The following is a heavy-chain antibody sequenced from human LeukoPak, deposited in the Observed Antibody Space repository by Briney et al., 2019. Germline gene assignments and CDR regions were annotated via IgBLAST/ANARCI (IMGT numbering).Heavy chain of an antibody. V-gene: IGHV6-1*01. CDR3: ARGPRRIAAAANWFDP. J-gene: IGHJ5*02. D-gene: IGHD6-13*01. CDR2: TYYRSKWYN. Sequence: SQTLSLTCAISGDSVSSNSAAWNWIRQSPSRGLEWLRRTYYRSKWYNDYAVSVKSRITINPDTSKNQFSLQLNSVTPEDTAVYYCARGPRRIAAAANWFDPWGQGTLVTVSS. CDR1: GDSVSSNSAA.